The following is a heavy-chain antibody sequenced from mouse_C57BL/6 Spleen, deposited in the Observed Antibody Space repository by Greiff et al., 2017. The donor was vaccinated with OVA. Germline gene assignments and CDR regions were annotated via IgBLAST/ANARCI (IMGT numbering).Heavy chain of an antibody. J-gene: IGHJ2*01. Sequence: QVQLQQPGAELVKPGASVKLSCKASGYTFTSYWMHWVKQRPGQGLEWIGMIHPNSGSTNYNEKFKSKATLTVDKSSSTAYMQLSSLTSEDSAVYYCAKTPFTTVVADFDYWGQGTTPTVSS. CDR2: IHPNSGST. V-gene: IGHV1-64*01. CDR1: GYTFTSYW. D-gene: IGHD1-1*01. CDR3: AKTPFTTVVADFDY.